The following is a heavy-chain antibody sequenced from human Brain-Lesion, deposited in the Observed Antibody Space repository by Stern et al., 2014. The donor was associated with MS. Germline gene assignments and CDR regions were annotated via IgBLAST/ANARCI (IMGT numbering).Heavy chain of an antibody. CDR2: FDPEDGET. CDR3: ATLSPGAGGNYYRHFDY. Sequence: GQLVASGAEVKKPGASVKVSCKVSGYTLTDLSMHWVRQAPRKGLGWMGGFDPEDGETIYAQKFQGRVTMTEDTSTDTAYMELSSLRSEDTAVYYCATLSPGAGGNYYRHFDYWGQGTLVTVSS. V-gene: IGHV1-24*01. J-gene: IGHJ4*02. D-gene: IGHD1-26*01. CDR1: GYTLTDLS.